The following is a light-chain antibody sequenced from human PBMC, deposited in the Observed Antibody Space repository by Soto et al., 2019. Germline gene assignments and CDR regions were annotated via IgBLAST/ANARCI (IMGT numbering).Light chain of an antibody. Sequence: QSALTQPASVSGSPGQSINISCTGTSSDVGGYNYVSWYQQHPGKAPKLMIYDVSNRPSGVSNRFSGSKSGNTASLTISGLQAEDEADYYCSSYTSSSTPWVFGGGTKLTVL. J-gene: IGLJ3*02. CDR3: SSYTSSSTPWV. CDR2: DVS. V-gene: IGLV2-14*01. CDR1: SSDVGGYNY.